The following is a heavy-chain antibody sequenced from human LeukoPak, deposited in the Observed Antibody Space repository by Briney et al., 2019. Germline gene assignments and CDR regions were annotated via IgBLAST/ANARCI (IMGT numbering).Heavy chain of an antibody. Sequence: GGSLRLSCAASGFTFSDSGIHWVRQASGKGLEWVGRIRSKANSYATAYAASVKGRFTISRDDSKNTAYLQMNSLKTEDTAVYYCTRDYDLKMVGGFPYGMDVWGQGTTVTVSS. J-gene: IGHJ6*02. V-gene: IGHV3-73*01. CDR1: GFTFSDSG. CDR2: IRSKANSYAT. CDR3: TRDYDLKMVGGFPYGMDV. D-gene: IGHD3-22*01.